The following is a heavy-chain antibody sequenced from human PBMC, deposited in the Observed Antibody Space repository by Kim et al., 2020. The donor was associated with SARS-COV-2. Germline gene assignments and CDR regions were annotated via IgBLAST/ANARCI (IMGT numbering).Heavy chain of an antibody. V-gene: IGHV3-30*18. CDR2: ISYEGSIK. J-gene: IGHJ4*02. CDR1: RFTFTTYG. Sequence: GGSLRLSCTASRFTFTTYGMHWVRQAPGKGLEWVSFISYEGSIKYYADSVKGRFTISTDDSKNTLYLQMNSLRAEDTAVYYCAKDRAYFEILTGRTLDYWGQGTLVTVSS. CDR3: AKDRAYFEILTGRTLDY. D-gene: IGHD3-9*01.